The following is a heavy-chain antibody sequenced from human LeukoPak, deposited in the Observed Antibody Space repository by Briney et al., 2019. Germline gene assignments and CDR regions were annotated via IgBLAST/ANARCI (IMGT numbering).Heavy chain of an antibody. Sequence: PSETLSLTCNVSGESISSHYWSWTRQSPGKGLEWIGYITNSGTTKFNPSLKSRVTISRDTSKNQISLKLSSVTAADTAVYYCARQNLNYFIDYWGQGTLVTVSS. CDR2: ITNSGTT. J-gene: IGHJ4*02. CDR3: ARQNLNYFIDY. V-gene: IGHV4-59*08. CDR1: GESISSHY. D-gene: IGHD4-11*01.